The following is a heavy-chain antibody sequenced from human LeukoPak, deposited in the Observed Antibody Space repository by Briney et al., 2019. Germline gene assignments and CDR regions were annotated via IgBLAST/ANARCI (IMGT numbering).Heavy chain of an antibody. CDR3: ARVSGKGYFDY. CDR1: GFTVSSNY. J-gene: IGHJ4*02. V-gene: IGHV3-53*04. CDR2: IYSGGST. Sequence: GGSLRLSCAASGFTVSSNYMSWVRQAPGKGLGWVSVIYSGGSTYYADSVKGRFTISRHNSKNTLYLQMNSLRAEDTAVYYCARVSGKGYFDYWGQGTLVTVSS. D-gene: IGHD1-26*01.